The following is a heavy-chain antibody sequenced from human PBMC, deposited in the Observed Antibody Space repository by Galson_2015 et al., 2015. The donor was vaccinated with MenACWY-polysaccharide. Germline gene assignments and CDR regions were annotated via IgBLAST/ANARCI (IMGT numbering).Heavy chain of an antibody. Sequence: SLRLSCAASGFTFSSYAMHWVRQAPGKGLEWVAVISYDGSNKYYADSVKGRFTIPRDNSKNTLYLQMNSLRAEDTAVYYCVSCSSTSCYYYYGMDVWGQGTTVTVSS. CDR3: VSCSSTSCYYYYGMDV. CDR1: GFTFSSYA. D-gene: IGHD2-2*01. J-gene: IGHJ6*02. V-gene: IGHV3-30-3*01. CDR2: ISYDGSNK.